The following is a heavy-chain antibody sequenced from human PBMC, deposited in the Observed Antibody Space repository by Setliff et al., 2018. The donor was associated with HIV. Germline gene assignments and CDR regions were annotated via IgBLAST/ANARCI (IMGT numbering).Heavy chain of an antibody. V-gene: IGHV3-21*01. D-gene: IGHD2-2*01. CDR3: ARAQWVIPGAMRGSDALDI. CDR1: GFAFSDYS. CDR2: IGISSTFL. J-gene: IGHJ3*02. Sequence: LRLSCAASGFAFSDYSMNWVRQAPGKGLEWVSSIGISSTFLYYADSVEGRFTISRDNSKNTLYLQMNNLSADDTAVYYCARAQWVIPGAMRGSDALDIWGQGTTVTVSS.